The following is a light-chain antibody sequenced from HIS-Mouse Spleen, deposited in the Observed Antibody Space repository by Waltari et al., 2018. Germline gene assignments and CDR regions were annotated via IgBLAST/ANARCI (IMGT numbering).Light chain of an antibody. CDR3: AAWDDSLSGPV. CDR1: SSTIGSNS. V-gene: IGLV1-47*01. CDR2: RNN. J-gene: IGLJ3*02. Sequence: QSVLTQPPSASGTPGQRVTIPCSGSSSTIGSNSVYWYQQLPGTAPKLPIYRNNQRPSGVPDRFSGSKSGTSASLAISGLRSEDEADYYCAAWDDSLSGPVFGGGTKLTVL.